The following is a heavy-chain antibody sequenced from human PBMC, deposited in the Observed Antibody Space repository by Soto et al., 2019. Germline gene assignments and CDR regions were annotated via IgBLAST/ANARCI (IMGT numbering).Heavy chain of an antibody. V-gene: IGHV4-39*01. D-gene: IGHD6-19*01. CDR3: ARQGQWLVGAHYYYGMDV. Sequence: LSLTCTVSGGSISSSSYYWGWIRQPPGKGLERIGGIYYSGSTYYNPSLKSRVTISVDTSKNQFSLKLSSVTAADTAVYYCARQGQWLVGAHYYYGMDVWGQGTTVTVSS. J-gene: IGHJ6*02. CDR1: GGSISSSSYY. CDR2: IYYSGST.